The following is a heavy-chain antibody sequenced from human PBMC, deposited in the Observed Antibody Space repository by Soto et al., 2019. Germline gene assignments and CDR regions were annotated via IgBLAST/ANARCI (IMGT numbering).Heavy chain of an antibody. CDR3: ARDPPMVRMDV. D-gene: IGHD3-10*01. CDR1: GGTFSSYA. V-gene: IGHV1-69*06. J-gene: IGHJ6*04. Sequence: SVKVSCKASGGTFSSYAISWVRQAPGQGLEWMGGIIPIFGKTNYAQKFQGRVTITADKSTSTAYMELSSLRSEDTAVYYCARDPPMVRMDVWGKGTTVTVSS. CDR2: IIPIFGKT.